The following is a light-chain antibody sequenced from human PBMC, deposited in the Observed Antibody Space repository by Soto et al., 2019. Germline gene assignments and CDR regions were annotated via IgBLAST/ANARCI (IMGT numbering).Light chain of an antibody. CDR1: QSVSSN. J-gene: IGKJ4*01. Sequence: DIVMTQSPATLPVSPGERATLSCRASQSVSSNLAWYQQKPGQAPRFLIYGASTRATGIPARFSGSGSGTEFTLTISSLKSEDFAVYYCQQYDNWPLTFGGGTKVEIK. CDR2: GAS. V-gene: IGKV3-15*01. CDR3: QQYDNWPLT.